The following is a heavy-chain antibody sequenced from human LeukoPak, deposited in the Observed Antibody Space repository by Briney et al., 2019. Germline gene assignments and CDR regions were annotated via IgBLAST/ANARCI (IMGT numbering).Heavy chain of an antibody. D-gene: IGHD5-18*01. CDR1: GDSVSTNNAA. CDR2: TYYRSQWYN. J-gene: IGHJ4*02. Sequence: SQTLSLTCAISGDSVSTNNAAWNWIRQSPSRGLEWLGRTYYRSQWYNDYAVSVKSRITINPDTSKNQFSLKLSSVTAAETAVYYCARGNELWSTLDYWGQGTLVTVSS. V-gene: IGHV6-1*01. CDR3: ARGNELWSTLDY.